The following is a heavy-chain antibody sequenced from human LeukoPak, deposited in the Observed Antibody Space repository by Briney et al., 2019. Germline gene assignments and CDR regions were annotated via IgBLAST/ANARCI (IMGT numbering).Heavy chain of an antibody. D-gene: IGHD3-10*01. CDR2: IKSKTDGGTT. CDR1: GFTFCNAW. J-gene: IGHJ1*01. Sequence: GGSLRLSCAASGFTFCNAWMSWVRQAPGKGLEWVGRIKSKTDGGTTDYAAHVKGRLTISRDDSKNTLYLQMNSLKTEDTAVYYCTTDRAGSPAHYFQHGGQGTLVTVSS. CDR3: TTDRAGSPAHYFQH. V-gene: IGHV3-15*01.